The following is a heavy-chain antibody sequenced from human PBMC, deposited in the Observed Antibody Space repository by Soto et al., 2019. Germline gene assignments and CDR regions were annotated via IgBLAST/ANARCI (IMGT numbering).Heavy chain of an antibody. Sequence: QVQLVQSGAEVKKPGASVKVSCKASGYTFSSYGITWVRQAPGQGPEWMGWISGYNGNTKYAQKFQDRVTMATDTSTSTAYMELRSLRSDDTAVYYCARAASSSAFFYGMDVWGQGTTVTVSS. CDR1: GYTFSSYG. D-gene: IGHD6-13*01. CDR3: ARAASSSAFFYGMDV. CDR2: ISGYNGNT. V-gene: IGHV1-18*01. J-gene: IGHJ6*02.